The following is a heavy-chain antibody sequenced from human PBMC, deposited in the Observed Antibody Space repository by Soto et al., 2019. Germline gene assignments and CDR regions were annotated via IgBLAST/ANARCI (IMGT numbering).Heavy chain of an antibody. D-gene: IGHD6-13*01. J-gene: IGHJ5*02. CDR3: VRRHVSATGIDWFDP. CDR2: INAANGDT. CDR1: GYTFTSYG. V-gene: IGHV1-3*01. Sequence: ASVKVSFKASGYTFTSYGIHWVRQAPGQRLEWMGWINAANGDTKYSPKFQGRVTITRDTSASTAYMELSSLRSEDTAVYYCVRRHVSATGIDWFDPWGQGTLVTVSS.